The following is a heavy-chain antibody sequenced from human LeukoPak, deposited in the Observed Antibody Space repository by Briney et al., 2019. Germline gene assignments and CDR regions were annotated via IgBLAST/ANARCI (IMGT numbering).Heavy chain of an antibody. Sequence: ASVKVFCKASGYTFTGYYMHWVRQAPGQGLEWMGWINPNSGGTNYAQKFQGRVTMTRDTSISTAYMELSRLRSDDTAVYYCARASYDFWSGYSHLDYWGQGTLVTVSS. J-gene: IGHJ4*02. CDR1: GYTFTGYY. CDR2: INPNSGGT. V-gene: IGHV1-2*02. CDR3: ARASYDFWSGYSHLDY. D-gene: IGHD3-3*01.